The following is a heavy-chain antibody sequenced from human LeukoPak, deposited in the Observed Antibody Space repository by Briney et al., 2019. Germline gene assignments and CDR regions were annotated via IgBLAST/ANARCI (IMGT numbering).Heavy chain of an antibody. CDR3: AKDRDDYVWGSYRYYY. Sequence: GGSLRLSCAASGFTFSSYAMSWVRHAPGKGLEWVSAISGSGGSTYYADSVKGRFTISRDNSKNTLYLQMNSLRAEDTAVYYCAKDRDDYVWGSYRYYYWGQGTLVTVSS. V-gene: IGHV3-23*01. CDR2: ISGSGGST. D-gene: IGHD3-16*02. J-gene: IGHJ4*02. CDR1: GFTFSSYA.